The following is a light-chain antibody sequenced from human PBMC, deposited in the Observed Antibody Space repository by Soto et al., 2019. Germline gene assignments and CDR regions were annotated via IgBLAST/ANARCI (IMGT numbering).Light chain of an antibody. V-gene: IGLV2-14*01. J-gene: IGLJ1*01. CDR2: EVS. Sequence: QSALAQPASVSGSPGQSITISCTGTSSDVGGYNYVSWYQQHPGKAPKLMIYEVSNRPSGVSNRFSGSKSGNTASLTTSGLQAEDEADYYCASYTRSRSYVFGTGNKVTVL. CDR1: SSDVGGYNY. CDR3: ASYTRSRSYV.